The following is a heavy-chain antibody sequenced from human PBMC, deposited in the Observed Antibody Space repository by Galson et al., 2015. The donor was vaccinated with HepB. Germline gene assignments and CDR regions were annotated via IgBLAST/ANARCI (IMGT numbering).Heavy chain of an antibody. D-gene: IGHD6-13*01. CDR1: GFTFSSYA. CDR2: ITGSSSNT. CDR3: AKDFYSSSWSPGYYGMDV. V-gene: IGHV3-23*01. J-gene: IGHJ6*02. Sequence: SLRLSCAASGFTFSSYAMTWVRQAPGKGLEWVSAITGSSSNTYYADSVKGRFTLSRDNSRNTLYLQMNSLRAEDTAVYYCAKDFYSSSWSPGYYGMDVWGQGTTVTVSS.